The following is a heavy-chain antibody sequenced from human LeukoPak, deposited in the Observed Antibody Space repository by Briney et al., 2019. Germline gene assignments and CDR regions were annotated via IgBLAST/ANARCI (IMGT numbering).Heavy chain of an antibody. J-gene: IGHJ5*02. CDR3: AKVVVVVAAPPYNWFDP. Sequence: GSLRRSCAASGVTFSSYGMHWVRQAPGKRLEWVAFIRYDGSNKYYADSAKGRFTISRDNSKNTLYLQMNSLRAEDTAVYYCAKVVVVVAAPPYNWFDPWGQGTLVTVSS. V-gene: IGHV3-30*02. CDR1: GVTFSSYG. D-gene: IGHD2-15*01. CDR2: IRYDGSNK.